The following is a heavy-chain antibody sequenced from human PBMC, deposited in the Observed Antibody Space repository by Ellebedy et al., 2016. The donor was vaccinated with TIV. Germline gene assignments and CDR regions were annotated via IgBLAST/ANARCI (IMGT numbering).Heavy chain of an antibody. D-gene: IGHD6-19*01. V-gene: IGHV3-23*01. J-gene: IGHJ5*01. CDR3: ATPASAVAGDWFDS. Sequence: GESLKISCAASGFTFSRDAMTWVRQAPGKGLEWISAISGSGGSTYYADSVKGRFIISRDNSKNTLYLQMNSLRVEDTAFYYCATPASAVAGDWFDSWGQGTLVTVSS. CDR1: GFTFSRDA. CDR2: ISGSGGST.